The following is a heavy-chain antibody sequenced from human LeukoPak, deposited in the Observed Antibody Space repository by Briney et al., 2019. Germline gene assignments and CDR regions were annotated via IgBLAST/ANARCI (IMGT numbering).Heavy chain of an antibody. Sequence: SETLSLTCTVSGGSISSSSYYWGWIRQPPGKGLEWIGSIYYSGSTYYNPSLKSRVTMSVDTSKNQFSLKLTSVTAADTAVYYCARDIGYCDTTSCATWFDPWGQGILVTVSS. CDR2: IYYSGST. CDR3: ARDIGYCDTTSCATWFDP. CDR1: GGSISSSSYY. V-gene: IGHV4-39*07. D-gene: IGHD2-2*01. J-gene: IGHJ5*02.